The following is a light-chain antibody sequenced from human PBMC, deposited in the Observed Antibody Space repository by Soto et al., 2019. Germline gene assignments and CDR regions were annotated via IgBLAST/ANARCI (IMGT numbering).Light chain of an antibody. CDR2: GAS. V-gene: IGKV3D-15*01. CDR3: QQYNNGPPWT. CDR1: QSVSSN. Sequence: EIVMTQSPATLSVCPGERATLSCRASQSVSSNLAWYQQKPGQAPRLLIYGASTRATGIPARFSGSGSGTELTLTISSLQSEDFAVYYCQQYNNGPPWTFGQGTKVAIK. J-gene: IGKJ1*01.